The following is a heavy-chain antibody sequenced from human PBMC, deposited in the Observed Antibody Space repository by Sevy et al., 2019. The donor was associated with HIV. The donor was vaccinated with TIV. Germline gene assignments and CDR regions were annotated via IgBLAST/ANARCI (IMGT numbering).Heavy chain of an antibody. CDR3: ARDNTYYYDSSGRRDWFDP. V-gene: IGHV4-59*01. CDR1: GGSISSYY. J-gene: IGHJ5*02. Sequence: SETLSLTCTVSGGSISSYYWSWIRQPPGKGLEWIGYIYYSGSTNYNPSLKSRVTISVDTSKNQFSLKLSSLTAADTAVYYCARDNTYYYDSSGRRDWFDPWGQGTLVTVSS. D-gene: IGHD3-22*01. CDR2: IYYSGST.